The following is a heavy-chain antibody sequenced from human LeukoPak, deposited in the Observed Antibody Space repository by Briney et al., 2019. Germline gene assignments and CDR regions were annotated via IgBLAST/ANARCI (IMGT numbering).Heavy chain of an antibody. CDR2: ISYDGSNK. V-gene: IGHV3-30*04. Sequence: GGSLRLSCAASGFTFSSYAMHWVRQAPGKGLEGVAVISYDGSNKYYADSVKGRFTISRDNSKNTLYLQMNSLRAEDTAVYYCARVSAALSSGDLEGYYFDYWGQGTLVTVSS. CDR1: GFTFSSYA. D-gene: IGHD3-22*01. J-gene: IGHJ4*02. CDR3: ARVSAALSSGDLEGYYFDY.